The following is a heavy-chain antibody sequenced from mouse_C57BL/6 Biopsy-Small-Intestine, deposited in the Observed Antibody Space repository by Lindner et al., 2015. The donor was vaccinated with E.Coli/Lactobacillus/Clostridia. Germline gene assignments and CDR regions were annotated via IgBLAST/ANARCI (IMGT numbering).Heavy chain of an antibody. CDR1: GYTFTSYV. Sequence: VQLQESGPELVKPGASVKMSCKASGYTFTSYVMKLGRSKKPGQGLEWIGYINPDNDGTKYNEKFKGKATLTSDKSSSTAYMELSSLTSEESAVYYCARESWDPFAYWGQGTLVTVSA. V-gene: IGHV1-14*01. CDR2: INPDNDGT. CDR3: ARESWDPFAY. J-gene: IGHJ3*01. D-gene: IGHD4-1*01.